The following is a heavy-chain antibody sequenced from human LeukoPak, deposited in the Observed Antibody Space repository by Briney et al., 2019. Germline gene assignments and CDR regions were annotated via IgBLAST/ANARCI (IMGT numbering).Heavy chain of an antibody. J-gene: IGHJ4*02. CDR3: AKEPYGDYDFDY. Sequence: GGSLRLSCAASGFTFSSYGMHWVRQAPGKGPEWVAVISYDGSNKYYADSVKGRFTISRDNSKNTLYLQMNSLRAEDTAVYYCAKEPYGDYDFDYWGQGTLVTVSS. V-gene: IGHV3-30*18. CDR1: GFTFSSYG. D-gene: IGHD4-17*01. CDR2: ISYDGSNK.